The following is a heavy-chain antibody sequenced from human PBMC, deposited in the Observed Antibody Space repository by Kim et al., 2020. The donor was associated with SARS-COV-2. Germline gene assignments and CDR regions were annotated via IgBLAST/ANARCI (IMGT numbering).Heavy chain of an antibody. D-gene: IGHD3-10*01. CDR2: INHSGST. CDR3: AREDTMVRGVITYNWFDP. V-gene: IGHV4-34*01. CDR1: GGSFSGYY. Sequence: SETLSLTCAVYGGSFSGYYWSWIRQPPGKGLEWIGEINHSGSTNYNPSLKSRVTISVDTSKNQFSLKLSSVTAGDTAVYYCAREDTMVRGVITYNWFDPWGQGTLVTVSS. J-gene: IGHJ5*02.